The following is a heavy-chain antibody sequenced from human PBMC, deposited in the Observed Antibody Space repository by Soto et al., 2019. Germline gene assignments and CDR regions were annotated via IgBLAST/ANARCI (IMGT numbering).Heavy chain of an antibody. CDR1: GGSFSGYY. CDR2: INHSGSP. V-gene: IGHV4-34*01. CDR3: ATANWSHHYFDP. D-gene: IGHD1-1*01. Sequence: LSLTCAVYGGSFSGYYWSWLRQPPGKGLEWIGEINHSGSPNYNPSLKSRVTISVDTSKNQFSLKMTSVTAADTAVYYCATANWSHHYFDPWGQGTLVTVSS. J-gene: IGHJ5*02.